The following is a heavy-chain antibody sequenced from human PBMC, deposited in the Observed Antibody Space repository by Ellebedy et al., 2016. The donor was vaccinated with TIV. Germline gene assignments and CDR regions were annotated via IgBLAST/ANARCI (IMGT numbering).Heavy chain of an antibody. CDR2: IKQDGGER. V-gene: IGHV3-7*01. CDR3: ARGMENSSSWYLAVAGAIDY. J-gene: IGHJ4*02. CDR1: GFSFSHYW. D-gene: IGHD6-13*01. Sequence: GGSLRLSCVASGFSFSHYWMAWVRQAPGKGPAWVANIKQDGGERYYLDSVKGRFTISRDNAKNSLYLQMNSLRAEDTAVYYCARGMENSSSWYLAVAGAIDYWGQGTLVTVSS.